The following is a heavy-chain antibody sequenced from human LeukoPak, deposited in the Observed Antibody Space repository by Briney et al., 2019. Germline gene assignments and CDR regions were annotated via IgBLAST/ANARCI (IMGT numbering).Heavy chain of an antibody. CDR2: IIPIFGTA. J-gene: IGHJ4*02. D-gene: IGHD6-19*01. CDR3: ARDGYSSGWYDY. Sequence: ASVKVSCKASGGTFSSYAISWVRQAPGHGLEWMGGIIPIFGTANYAQKFQGRVTITADESTSTAYMELSRLRSDDTAVYYCARDGYSSGWYDYWGQGTLVTVSS. CDR1: GGTFSSYA. V-gene: IGHV1-69*01.